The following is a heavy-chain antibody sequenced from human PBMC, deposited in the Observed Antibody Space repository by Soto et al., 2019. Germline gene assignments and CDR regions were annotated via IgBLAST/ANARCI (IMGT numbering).Heavy chain of an antibody. J-gene: IGHJ4*02. CDR2: ISGSGGST. CDR3: ACGRGRHSFGC. Sequence: PGGSLRLSCAASGFTFRDYAMNWVRQAPGKGLEWVSGISGSGGSTYYTDSVKGRFTIARDNSKNTLYLQMNSLRAEDTAIYYCACGRGRHSFGCWGQGRLVAVSS. D-gene: IGHD3-16*01. CDR1: GFTFRDYA. V-gene: IGHV3-23*01.